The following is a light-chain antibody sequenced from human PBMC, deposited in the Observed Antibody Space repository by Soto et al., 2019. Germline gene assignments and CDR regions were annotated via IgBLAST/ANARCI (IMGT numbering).Light chain of an antibody. CDR3: QQYYSYPLT. CDR2: AAS. J-gene: IGKJ1*01. CDR1: QGISSY. V-gene: IGKV1-9*01. Sequence: IQLTQSPSSLSTSVRDRVTITCRASQGISSYLAWYQQKPGKAPKLLIYAASTLQSGVPSRFSGSGSGTDFTLTISCLQSEDFATYYCQQYYSYPLTFGQGTKVDIK.